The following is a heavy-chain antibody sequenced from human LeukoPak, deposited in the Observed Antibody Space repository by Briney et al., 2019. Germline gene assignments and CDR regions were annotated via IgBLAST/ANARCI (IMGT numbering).Heavy chain of an antibody. CDR2: VNLDGSDK. CDR3: ARDHRGLFDY. D-gene: IGHD3-10*01. Sequence: GGSLRLSCAASGFTFSSHWMSCVRQAPGKGLEWVANVNLDGSDKYYVDSVKGRFTISRDNAKNSLYLQMSSLRGEDTAVYYCARDHRGLFDYWGQGTLVTVSS. V-gene: IGHV3-7*04. CDR1: GFTFSSHW. J-gene: IGHJ4*02.